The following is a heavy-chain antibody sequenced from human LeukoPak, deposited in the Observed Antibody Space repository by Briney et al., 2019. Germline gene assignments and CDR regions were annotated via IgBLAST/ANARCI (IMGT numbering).Heavy chain of an antibody. CDR1: GFALTTYN. CDR2: VTAFNENT. V-gene: IGHV1-18*01. CDR3: ARNTYGYKFSMDV. Sequence: ASVKVSCKASGFALTTYNIVWLRHAPGQGLEWVGWVTAFNENTHYSRKVQGRVTMTRDTSTSTAYMELRSLRSGDTAVYYCARNTYGYKFSMDVWGKGTSVTVSS. D-gene: IGHD5-24*01. J-gene: IGHJ6*03.